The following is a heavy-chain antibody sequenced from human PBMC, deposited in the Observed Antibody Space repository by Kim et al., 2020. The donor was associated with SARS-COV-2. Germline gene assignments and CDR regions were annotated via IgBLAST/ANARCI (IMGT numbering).Heavy chain of an antibody. D-gene: IGHD5-18*01. CDR1: GFTFSSYS. J-gene: IGHJ4*02. CDR2: ISGSSSTI. V-gene: IGHV3-48*04. Sequence: GGSLRLSCAASGFTFSSYSMNWVRQAPGKGLEWVSYISGSSSTIYYADSVKGRFTISRDNAKNSLYLQMNSLRAEDTAVYYCARDTAMVVDYWGQGTLVTVSS. CDR3: ARDTAMVVDY.